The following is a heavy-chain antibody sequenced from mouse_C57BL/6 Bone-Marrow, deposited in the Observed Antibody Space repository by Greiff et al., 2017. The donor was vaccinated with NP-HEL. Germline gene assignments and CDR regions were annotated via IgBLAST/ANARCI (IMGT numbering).Heavy chain of an antibody. CDR1: GYTFTNYW. J-gene: IGHJ4*01. V-gene: IGHV1-63*01. CDR3: ARRRSLYAMDY. CDR2: IYPGGGYT. Sequence: VQLQQSGAELVRPGTSVKMSCKASGYTFTNYWIGWAKQRPGHGLEWIGDIYPGGGYTNYNEKFKGKATLTADKSSSTAYMQFSSLTSEDSAIYYCARRRSLYAMDYWGQGTSVTVSS. D-gene: IGHD6-1*01.